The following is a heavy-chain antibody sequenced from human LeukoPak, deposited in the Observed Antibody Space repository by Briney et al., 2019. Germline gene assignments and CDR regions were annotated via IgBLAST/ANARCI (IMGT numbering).Heavy chain of an antibody. D-gene: IGHD5-18*01. CDR1: GFTFDDYA. CDR2: ISWNSGTI. J-gene: IGHJ4*02. V-gene: IGHV3-9*01. Sequence: GGSLRLSCAASGFTFDDYAMHWVRQAPGKGLEWVSGISWNSGTIGYADSVKGRFTISRDNAKNSLYLQMNSLRAEDTALYYCAKALQLWYHFDYWGQGALVTVSS. CDR3: AKALQLWYHFDY.